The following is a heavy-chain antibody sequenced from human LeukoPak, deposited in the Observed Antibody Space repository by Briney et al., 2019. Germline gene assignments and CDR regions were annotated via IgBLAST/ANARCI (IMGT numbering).Heavy chain of an antibody. V-gene: IGHV1-2*02. CDR1: GYTFTGYY. CDR3: ARDIRRWLQGG. J-gene: IGHJ4*02. Sequence: ASVKVSCKASGYTFTGYYMHWVRQAPGQGLEWMGWINPNSGGINYAQKFQGRVTMTRDTSISTAYMELSRLRSDDTAVYYCARDIRRWLQGGWGQGTLVTVSS. D-gene: IGHD5-24*01. CDR2: INPNSGGI.